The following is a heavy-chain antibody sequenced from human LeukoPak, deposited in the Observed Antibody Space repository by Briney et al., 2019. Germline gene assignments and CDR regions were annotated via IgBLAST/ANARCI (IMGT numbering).Heavy chain of an antibody. J-gene: IGHJ4*02. CDR2: ITSSSNYI. CDR1: RFIFSSYT. Sequence: GGSLRLSCTASRFIFSSYTVNWVRQAPGKGLEWVSSITSSSNYIYYADSVKGRFTISRDNAKNSLYLQMNSLRAEDTAVYYCARDAYISSSFDYWGQGTLVTVSS. CDR3: ARDAYISSSFDY. V-gene: IGHV3-21*06. D-gene: IGHD2-21*01.